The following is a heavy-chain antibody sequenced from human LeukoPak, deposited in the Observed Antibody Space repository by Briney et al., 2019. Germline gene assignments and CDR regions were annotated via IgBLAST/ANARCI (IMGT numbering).Heavy chain of an antibody. CDR1: GFTVSSNY. D-gene: IGHD6-13*01. CDR2: IYSGGST. J-gene: IGHJ4*02. CDR3: ARAFGAAGTNFDY. Sequence: PGGSLRLSCAASGFTVSSNYMSWVRQAPGKGLERVSVIYSGGSTYYADSVKGRFTISRHNSKNTLYLQMNSLRAEDTAVYYCARAFGAAGTNFDYWGQGTLVTVSS. V-gene: IGHV3-53*04.